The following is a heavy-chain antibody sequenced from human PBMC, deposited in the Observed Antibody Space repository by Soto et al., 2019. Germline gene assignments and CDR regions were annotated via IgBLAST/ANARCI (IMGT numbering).Heavy chain of an antibody. D-gene: IGHD3-10*01. CDR3: ARGSRITMVRGVIDWFDP. CDR2: ILCGGST. V-gene: IGHV4-59*12. CDR1: GGSISSYD. J-gene: IGHJ5*02. Sequence: PSETLALTCTVSGGSISSYDWSWIRQPPGQGLDWIGYILCGGSTSYNPSLKSRVTIPVDTSKNQSSLKLSSVTAADTAVYYCARGSRITMVRGVIDWFDPWGQGTLVTVSS.